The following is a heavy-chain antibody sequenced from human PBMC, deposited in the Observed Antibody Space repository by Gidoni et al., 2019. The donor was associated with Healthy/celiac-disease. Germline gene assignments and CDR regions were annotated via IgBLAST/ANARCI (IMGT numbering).Heavy chain of an antibody. CDR2: ISSSGSTI. CDR1: GFTFSSYE. Sequence: EVQLVESGGGLVQPGGSLRLSCAASGFTFSSYEMNWVRQAPGKGLELVSYISSSGSTIYYADSVKGRFTISRDNAKNSLYLQMNSLRAEDTAVYYCAREGYCSGGSCYDYWGQGTLVTVSS. V-gene: IGHV3-48*03. D-gene: IGHD2-15*01. CDR3: AREGYCSGGSCYDY. J-gene: IGHJ4*02.